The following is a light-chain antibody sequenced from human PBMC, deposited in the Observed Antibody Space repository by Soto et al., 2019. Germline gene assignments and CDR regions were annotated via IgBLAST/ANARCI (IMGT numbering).Light chain of an antibody. CDR1: SSNIGSNY. V-gene: IGLV1-47*01. Sequence: QTVVTQPPSASGTPGQRVTISCSGSSSNIGSNYVYWYQQLPGTAPKLLIYRNNQRPSGVPDRFSGSKSGTSASLAIIGLRSEDEANYYCAAWDDSLSGEVFGGGTKLTVL. CDR3: AAWDDSLSGEV. CDR2: RNN. J-gene: IGLJ3*02.